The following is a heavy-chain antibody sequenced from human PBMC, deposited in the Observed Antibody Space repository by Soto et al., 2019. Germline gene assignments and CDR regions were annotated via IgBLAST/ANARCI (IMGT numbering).Heavy chain of an antibody. V-gene: IGHV4-34*01. CDR3: ARVLLWFGELLDHWFDP. CDR2: ISHSGST. D-gene: IGHD3-10*01. J-gene: IGHJ5*02. CDR1: DGSFSGYY. Sequence: PSETLSLTCAVYDGSFSGYYWSWIRQPPGKGLEWIGEISHSGSTNYNPSLKSRVTISVDTSKNQFSLKLSSVTAADTAVYYCARVLLWFGELLDHWFDPWGQGTLVTVSS.